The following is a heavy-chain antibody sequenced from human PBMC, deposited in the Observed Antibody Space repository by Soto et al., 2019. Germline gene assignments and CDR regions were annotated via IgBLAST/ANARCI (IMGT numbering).Heavy chain of an antibody. V-gene: IGHV5-51*01. Sequence: GESLKISCKGSGYSFTSYWIGWVRQMPRKGLEWMGIIYPGDSDTRYSPSFQGQVTISADKSISTAYLQWSSLKASDTAMYYCARQRYYYDSSGYHYYFDYWGQGTLVTVSS. CDR2: IYPGDSDT. CDR1: GYSFTSYW. D-gene: IGHD3-22*01. CDR3: ARQRYYYDSSGYHYYFDY. J-gene: IGHJ4*02.